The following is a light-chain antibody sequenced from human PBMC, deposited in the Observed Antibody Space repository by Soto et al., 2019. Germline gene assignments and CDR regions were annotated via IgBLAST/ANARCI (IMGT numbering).Light chain of an antibody. J-gene: IGKJ1*01. CDR2: ATS. CDR3: QQYGSSLST. Sequence: EIVLTQSPGTLSLSPGERATLSCRASQSVSSMYLAWYQQKSGQAPRLLIYATSRRATDIPDRFIGYGSGTDFTLTISGLEPEDFAVYYCQQYGSSLSTFGQGTKVDIK. CDR1: QSVSSMY. V-gene: IGKV3-20*01.